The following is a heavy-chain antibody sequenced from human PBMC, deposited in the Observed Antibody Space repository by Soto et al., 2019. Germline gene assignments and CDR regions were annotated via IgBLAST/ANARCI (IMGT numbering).Heavy chain of an antibody. J-gene: IGHJ4*02. Sequence: SGGSLRLSCAASGCTFSSYSMNWVRQAPGKGLEWVSSISSSSSYIYYADSVKGRFTISRDNAKNSLYLQMNSLRAEDTAVYYCARDEDPDTLDYWGQGTLVTVSS. CDR3: ARDEDPDTLDY. D-gene: IGHD2-15*01. CDR2: ISSSSSYI. CDR1: GCTFSSYS. V-gene: IGHV3-21*01.